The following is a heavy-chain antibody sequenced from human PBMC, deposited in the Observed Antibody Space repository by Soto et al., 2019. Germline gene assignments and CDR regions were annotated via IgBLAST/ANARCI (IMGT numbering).Heavy chain of an antibody. Sequence: EVQLVESGGGLVQPGGSLKLSCAASGFTFSGSDMHWVRQASGKGLEWVGRIRSKANSYATAYAASVKGRFTLSRDDSKNTAYLQMNSLKTEDTAVYYCTRHLAGYSSSWYWFDPWGQGTLVTVSS. D-gene: IGHD6-13*01. J-gene: IGHJ5*02. CDR2: IRSKANSYAT. CDR1: GFTFSGSD. CDR3: TRHLAGYSSSWYWFDP. V-gene: IGHV3-73*01.